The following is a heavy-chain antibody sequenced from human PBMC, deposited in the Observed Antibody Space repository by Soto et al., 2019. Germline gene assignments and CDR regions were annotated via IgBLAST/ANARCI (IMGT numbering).Heavy chain of an antibody. CDR2: ISATGGST. V-gene: IGHV3-23*01. CDR3: AKDLSSYYYFDF. D-gene: IGHD2-15*01. CDR1: GFTFGIYA. J-gene: IGHJ4*02. Sequence: GESLRLSCAASGFTFGIYAMTWVRQAPGKGLEWVSTISATGGSTFYADSVKGRFTISRDNSKNTLYLQMNSLRAEDTAIYYCAKDLSSYYYFDFWGQGTLVTVSS.